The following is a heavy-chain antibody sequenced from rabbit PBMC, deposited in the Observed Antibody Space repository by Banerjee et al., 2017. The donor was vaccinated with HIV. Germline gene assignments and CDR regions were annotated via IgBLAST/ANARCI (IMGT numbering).Heavy chain of an antibody. V-gene: IGHV1S40*01. J-gene: IGHJ2*01. D-gene: IGHD6-1*01. Sequence: QSLEESGGGLVKPGGTLTLTCKASGFDFSSYYYMCWVRQAPGKGLEWIACSYNGDGSSYASWAKGRFTISKTSSTTVTLQMTSLTAADTATYFCARRDAGYGWGAFDPWGPGTLVTVS. CDR2: SYNGDGSS. CDR1: GFDFSSYYY. CDR3: ARRDAGYGWGAFDP.